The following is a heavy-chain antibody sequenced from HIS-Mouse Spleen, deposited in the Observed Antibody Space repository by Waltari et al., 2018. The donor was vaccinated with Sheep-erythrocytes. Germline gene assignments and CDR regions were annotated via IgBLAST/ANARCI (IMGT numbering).Heavy chain of an antibody. CDR1: GFTVSSNY. J-gene: IGHJ3*02. D-gene: IGHD1-26*01. V-gene: IGHV3-53*01. CDR3: ARGAGGFVGAHDAFDI. CDR2: IYSVGRK. Sequence: EVQLVESGGGLIQPGGSLRLSCAASGFTVSSNYMSWVRQAPGKGMGWVSFIYSVGRKYYANSGKGRFTISRDNSKNTLYLQMNSLRAEDTAVYYCARGAGGFVGAHDAFDIWGQGTMVTVSS.